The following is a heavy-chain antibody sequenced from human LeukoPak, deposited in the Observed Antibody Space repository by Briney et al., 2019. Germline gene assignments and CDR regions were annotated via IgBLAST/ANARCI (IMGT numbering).Heavy chain of an antibody. Sequence: PSETLSLTCAVYGGSFSGYYWSWIRQPPGKGLEWIGEINHSGSTNYNPSLKSRVTISVDTSKNQFSLKLSSVTAADTAVYYCARAQVVVAATTYYFDYWGQGTLVTVSS. CDR3: ARAQVVVAATTYYFDY. D-gene: IGHD2-15*01. CDR2: INHSGST. J-gene: IGHJ4*02. V-gene: IGHV4-34*01. CDR1: GGSFSGYY.